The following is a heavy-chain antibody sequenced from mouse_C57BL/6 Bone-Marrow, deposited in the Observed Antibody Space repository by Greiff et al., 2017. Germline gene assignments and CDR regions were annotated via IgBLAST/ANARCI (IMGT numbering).Heavy chain of an antibody. CDR3: TREDYDGSSVYWYFGG. CDR1: GYTFTSYW. D-gene: IGHD1-1*01. CDR2: IYPGNGDT. V-gene: IGHV1-5*01. Sequence: VQLQQSGTVLARPGASVKMSCKTSGYTFTSYWMHWVKQRPGQGLEWIGAIYPGNGDTSYNQKFKGKATLTAVTSASTAYMELSSLTNEDSAVYYCTREDYDGSSVYWYFGGWGTGTTVTVSS. J-gene: IGHJ1*03.